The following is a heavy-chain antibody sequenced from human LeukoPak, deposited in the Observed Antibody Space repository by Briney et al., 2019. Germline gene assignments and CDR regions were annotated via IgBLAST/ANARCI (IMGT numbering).Heavy chain of an antibody. CDR2: TFYTGSS. CDR1: GDSMRGHY. J-gene: IGHJ4*02. CDR3: ARGSGTYYGDFDY. Sequence: SETLSLTCTVSGDSMRGHYWSWIRQTPGKGLEWIGQTFYTGSSNYNPSLKSRVTISLDTSKNQFSLKLNSVTAADTAVYYCARGSGTYYGDFDYWGQGTLVTVSS. D-gene: IGHD1-26*01. V-gene: IGHV4-59*11.